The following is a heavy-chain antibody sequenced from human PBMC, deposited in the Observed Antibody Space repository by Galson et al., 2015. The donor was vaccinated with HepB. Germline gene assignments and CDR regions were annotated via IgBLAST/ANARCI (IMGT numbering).Heavy chain of an antibody. CDR3: AGRLTGTTSYYYGMDV. CDR1: GGTFSSYA. J-gene: IGHJ6*02. V-gene: IGHV1-69*13. CDR2: IIPIFGTA. Sequence: SVKVSCKASGGTFSSYAISWVRQAPGQGLEWMGGIIPIFGTANYAQKFQGRVTITADESTSTAYMELSSLRSEDTAVYYCAGRLTGTTSYYYGMDVCGQGTTVTVSS. D-gene: IGHD1-7*01.